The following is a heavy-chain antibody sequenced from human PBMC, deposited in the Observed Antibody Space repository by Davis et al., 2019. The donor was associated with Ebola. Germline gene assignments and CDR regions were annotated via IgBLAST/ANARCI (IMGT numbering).Heavy chain of an antibody. CDR1: GFTVSSNY. J-gene: IGHJ4*02. D-gene: IGHD3-16*01. CDR3: AKNPWSYYDYIWGSYFDY. CDR2: IYSGGST. Sequence: GESLKISCAASGFTVSSNYMSWVRQAPGKGLEWVSVIYSGGSTYYADSVKGRFTISRDNSKNTLYLQMNSLRAEDTAVYYCAKNPWSYYDYIWGSYFDYWGQGTLVTVSS. V-gene: IGHV3-53*01.